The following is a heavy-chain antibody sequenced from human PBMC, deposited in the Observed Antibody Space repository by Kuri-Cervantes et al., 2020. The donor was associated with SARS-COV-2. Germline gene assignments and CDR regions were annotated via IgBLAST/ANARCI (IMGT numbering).Heavy chain of an antibody. V-gene: IGHV3-7*04. CDR2: INEDGNEK. Sequence: GGSLRLSCTASGFSFSYYGMHWVRQAPGKGLEWVASINEDGNEKYYVDSVKGRLTISRDNAKNSLFLQMNSLRAEDTAVYYCARENDTGYYPYFDYWGQGTLVTVSS. J-gene: IGHJ4*02. CDR3: ARENDTGYYPYFDY. CDR1: GFSFSYYG. D-gene: IGHD3-9*01.